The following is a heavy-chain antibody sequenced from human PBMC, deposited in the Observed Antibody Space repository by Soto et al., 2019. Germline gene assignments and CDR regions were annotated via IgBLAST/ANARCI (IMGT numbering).Heavy chain of an antibody. Sequence: SETLSLTCTVSGGSISSYYWSWIRQPPGKGLEWIGYIYYSGSTNYNPSLKSRVTISVDTSKNQFSLKLSSVTAADTAVYYCARGGSSSWYWAGSGMDVWGQGTTVTVSS. V-gene: IGHV4-59*01. J-gene: IGHJ6*02. CDR3: ARGGSSSWYWAGSGMDV. CDR1: GGSISSYY. D-gene: IGHD6-13*01. CDR2: IYYSGST.